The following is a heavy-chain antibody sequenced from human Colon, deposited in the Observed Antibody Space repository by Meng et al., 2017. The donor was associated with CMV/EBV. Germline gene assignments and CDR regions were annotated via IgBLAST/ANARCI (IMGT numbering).Heavy chain of an antibody. CDR2: ITWNSETI. V-gene: IGHV3-9*01. CDR3: ARDPTGVSWYGWFDP. D-gene: IGHD6-13*01. J-gene: IGHJ5*02. Sequence: SLKISCAASGFTFDDHAMHWVRQVPGKGPEWVAGITWNSETIAYGDSVKGRFTVSRDNAKTALYLQMHSLRAEDTASYYCARDPTGVSWYGWFDPWGQGTLVTVSS. CDR1: GFTFDDHA.